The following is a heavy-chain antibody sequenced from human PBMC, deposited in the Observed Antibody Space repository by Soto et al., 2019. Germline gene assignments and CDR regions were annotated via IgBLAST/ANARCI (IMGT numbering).Heavy chain of an antibody. J-gene: IGHJ4*02. V-gene: IGHV4-31*03. Sequence: SSETLSLTCTVSGGSISSGSYYWSWIRQHPGKGLEWIGYIYYSGSTYYNPSLQSRVTISVDTSKNQFSLKLSSVTAADTAVYYCASYSGDNVGNYFDYWGQGTLVTVSS. CDR3: ASYSGDNVGNYFDY. CDR2: IYYSGST. CDR1: GGSISSGSYY. D-gene: IGHD4-17*01.